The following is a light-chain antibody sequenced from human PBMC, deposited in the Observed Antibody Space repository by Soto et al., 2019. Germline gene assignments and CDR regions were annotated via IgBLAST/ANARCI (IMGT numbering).Light chain of an antibody. CDR1: QSVSSSY. Sequence: EVVLTQSPGTLSFSPGERATLSCRASQSVSSSYLAWYQQKPGQAPRLLIYGASSRATGIPARFSGSGSGTDFTLTISRLEPEDFAAYYCQQYGSSGTFGQGTKVDIK. CDR2: GAS. CDR3: QQYGSSGT. J-gene: IGKJ1*01. V-gene: IGKV3-20*01.